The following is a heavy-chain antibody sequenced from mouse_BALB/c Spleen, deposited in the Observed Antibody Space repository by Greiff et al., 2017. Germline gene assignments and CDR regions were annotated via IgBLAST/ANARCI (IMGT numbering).Heavy chain of an antibody. D-gene: IGHD1-1*01. V-gene: IGHV14-3*02. CDR1: GFNIKDTY. J-gene: IGHJ4*01. CDR3: ALTTVVDYYAMEY. CDR2: IDPANGNT. Sequence: EVQLQQSGAELVKPGASVKLSCTASGFNIKDTYMHWVKQRPEQGLEWIGRIDPANGNTKYDPKFQGKATITADTSSNTAYLQLSSLTSEDTAVYYCALTTVVDYYAMEYWGQGTSVTVSS.